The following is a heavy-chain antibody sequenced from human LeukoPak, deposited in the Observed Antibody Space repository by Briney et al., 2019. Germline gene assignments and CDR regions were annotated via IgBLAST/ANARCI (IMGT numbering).Heavy chain of an antibody. CDR3: ARGPIYYYDSRGAFDI. Sequence: ASVKVSCKASGYTFTGYYMHWMRQAPGQGLEWMGWINPNSGGTNYAQKFQGRVTMTRDTSISTAYMELSRLRSDDTAVYYCARGPIYYYDSRGAFDIWGQGTMVTVSS. V-gene: IGHV1-2*02. CDR1: GYTFTGYY. D-gene: IGHD3-22*01. J-gene: IGHJ3*02. CDR2: INPNSGGT.